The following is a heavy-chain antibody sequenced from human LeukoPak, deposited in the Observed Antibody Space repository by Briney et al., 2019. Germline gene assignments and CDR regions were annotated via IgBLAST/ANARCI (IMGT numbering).Heavy chain of an antibody. CDR3: ARDSIFYGSGSFPIDY. Sequence: PGGSLRLSCAASGFTFSSYEMNWVRQAPGKGLEWVSYISSSGSTIYYADSVKGRFTISRDNAKNSLYLQMNSLRAEDTAVYYCARDSIFYGSGSFPIDYWGQGTLVTVSS. CDR1: GFTFSSYE. V-gene: IGHV3-48*03. D-gene: IGHD3-10*01. J-gene: IGHJ4*02. CDR2: ISSSGSTI.